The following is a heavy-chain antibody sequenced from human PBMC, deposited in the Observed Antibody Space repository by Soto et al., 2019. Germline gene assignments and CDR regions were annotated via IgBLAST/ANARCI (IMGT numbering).Heavy chain of an antibody. CDR3: AIEGAGFGP. CDR1: GFNFSVSS. V-gene: IGHV3-73*01. CDR2: IRSKAKDYAT. Sequence: EVQLVESGGGLVQPGGSVKLSCAASGFNFSVSSMHWVRQASGKGLEWVGRIRSKAKDYATAYAESVKGRFAISRDDLKNTMYLQMSSLRTEDTAMYYCAIEGAGFGPWGQGTLVTVSS. J-gene: IGHJ5*02. D-gene: IGHD1-26*01.